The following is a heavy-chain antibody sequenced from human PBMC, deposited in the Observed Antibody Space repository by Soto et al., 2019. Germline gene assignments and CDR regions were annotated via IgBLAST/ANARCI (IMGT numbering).Heavy chain of an antibody. Sequence: ASVEVSCKASGYTFTSYGISWVRQAPGQGLEWMGWISAYNGNTNYAQKLQGRVTMTTDTSTSTAYKGLRSLRSDDTALYYCARDRKAMIVVAPDAFDIWGQGTMVSVS. V-gene: IGHV1-18*01. CDR3: ARDRKAMIVVAPDAFDI. D-gene: IGHD3-22*01. J-gene: IGHJ3*02. CDR2: ISAYNGNT. CDR1: GYTFTSYG.